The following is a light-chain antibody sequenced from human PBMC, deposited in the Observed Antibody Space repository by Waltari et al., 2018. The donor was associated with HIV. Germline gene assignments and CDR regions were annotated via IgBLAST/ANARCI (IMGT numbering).Light chain of an antibody. CDR2: EVF. CDR1: ASDIGYFDY. Sequence: QSALTQPRSVSGSPGQSVTISCTGTASDIGYFDYVSWYHQYPGKAPKVITYEVFQRPSGVPDRFTASKSGITASLTISGLQDEDEADYYCCSYAGTYTYVFGSGTTVTVL. CDR3: CSYAGTYTYV. V-gene: IGLV2-11*01. J-gene: IGLJ1*01.